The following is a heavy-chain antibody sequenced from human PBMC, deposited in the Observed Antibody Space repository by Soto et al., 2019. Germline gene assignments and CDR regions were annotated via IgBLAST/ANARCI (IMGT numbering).Heavy chain of an antibody. CDR1: GYTFTVYY. Sequence: ASLKVSCKASGYTFTVYYMHWVRQAPGQGLEWMGWINPKSGGTMYPQKFQGRATMTWDTSISTAYMARTRLRSDDTAVYYCARDLAKGGGSAGFDYWGQGTLVTVSS. CDR3: ARDLAKGGGSAGFDY. D-gene: IGHD1-26*01. V-gene: IGHV1-2*02. J-gene: IGHJ4*02. CDR2: INPKSGGT.